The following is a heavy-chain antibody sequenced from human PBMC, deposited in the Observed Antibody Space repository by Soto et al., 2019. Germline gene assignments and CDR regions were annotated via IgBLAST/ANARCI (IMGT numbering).Heavy chain of an antibody. CDR1: GYIFTNFG. J-gene: IGHJ6*02. V-gene: IGHV1-18*01. Sequence: QVQLKQSGPEVRKPGASVRVSCKASGYIFTNFGISWVRQAPGQGLEWMGWISGYNDNTHYAQNLPGRVSMTTDTSTGTAYMDLRSLRSDDTAIYYCVRDSSSWFYYYYGMDVWGQGTTVTVSS. CDR2: ISGYNDNT. D-gene: IGHD6-13*01. CDR3: VRDSSSWFYYYYGMDV.